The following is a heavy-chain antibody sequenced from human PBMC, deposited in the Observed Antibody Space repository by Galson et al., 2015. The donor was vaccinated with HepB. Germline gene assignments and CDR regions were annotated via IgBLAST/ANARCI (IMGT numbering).Heavy chain of an antibody. V-gene: IGHV3-7*03. CDR1: GFTFSSYW. J-gene: IGHJ4*02. CDR3: ARRIFGVVIMGCYFDY. Sequence: SLRLSCAASGFTFSSYWMSWVRQAPGKGLEWVANIKQDGSEKYYVDSVKGRFTISRDNAKNSLYLQMNSLRAEDTAVYYCARRIFGVVIMGCYFDYWGQGTLVTVSS. CDR2: IKQDGSEK. D-gene: IGHD3-3*01.